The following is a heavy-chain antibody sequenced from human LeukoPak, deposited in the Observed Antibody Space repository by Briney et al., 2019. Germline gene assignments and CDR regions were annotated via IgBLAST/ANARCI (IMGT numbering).Heavy chain of an antibody. J-gene: IGHJ4*02. D-gene: IGHD3-9*01. CDR3: ARVIISDYDILTGFYYGPYYFDY. CDR2: IYYSGST. V-gene: IGHV4-59*01. Sequence: SETLSLTCTVSGGSISSYYWSWIRQPPGKGLEWIGYIYYSGSTNYNPSLKSRVTISVDTSKNQFSLKLNSVTAADTAMYYCARVIISDYDILTGFYYGPYYFDYWGQGTLVTVSS. CDR1: GGSISSYY.